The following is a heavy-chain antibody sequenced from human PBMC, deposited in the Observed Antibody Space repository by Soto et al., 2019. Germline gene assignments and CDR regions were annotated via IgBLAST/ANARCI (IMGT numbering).Heavy chain of an antibody. CDR3: ARGRTPIDY. J-gene: IGHJ4*02. D-gene: IGHD2-15*01. V-gene: IGHV1-18*01. CDR2: ISAYNGNT. CDR1: GYTFTNFG. Sequence: QVQLVQSGAEVKKPGASVKVSCKTSGYTFTNFGLSWVRQAPGQGLEWMGWISAYNGNTKYSQNFQGRVTMTTDTPTSTAYMEMRSLRSDDTAVYSCARGRTPIDYWGQGTLVTVSS.